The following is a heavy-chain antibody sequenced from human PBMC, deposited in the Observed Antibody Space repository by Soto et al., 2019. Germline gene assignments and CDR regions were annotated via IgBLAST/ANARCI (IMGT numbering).Heavy chain of an antibody. CDR1: GDRVSSNLAS. J-gene: IGHJ4*02. V-gene: IGHV6-1*01. Sequence: SQTLSLTCVISGDRVSSNLASWSWIRHSQSRGHEWLGRTYYRSKWYSYYAQSVKSRITINPDTSKNPFSLHLSSVTPEDTPGYYSARVQLPAYFDHWGQGTPVTVSS. CDR2: TYYRSKWYS. CDR3: ARVQLPAYFDH. D-gene: IGHD1-1*01.